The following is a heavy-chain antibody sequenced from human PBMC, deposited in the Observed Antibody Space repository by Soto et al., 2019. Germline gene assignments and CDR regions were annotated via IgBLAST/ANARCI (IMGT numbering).Heavy chain of an antibody. CDR2: ISYDGSNK. CDR3: AKEVGGLMALDY. Sequence: PGGSLRLSCAASGFTFSSYGMHWVRQAPGKGLEWVAVISYDGSNKYYADSVKGRFTISRDNSKNTLYLQMNSLRAEDTAVYYCAKEVGGLMALDYWGQGTLVTVSS. D-gene: IGHD1-26*01. V-gene: IGHV3-30*18. CDR1: GFTFSSYG. J-gene: IGHJ4*02.